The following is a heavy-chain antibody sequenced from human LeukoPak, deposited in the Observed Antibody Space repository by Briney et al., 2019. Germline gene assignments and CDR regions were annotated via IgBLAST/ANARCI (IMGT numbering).Heavy chain of an antibody. Sequence: GGSLRLSCAASGFTVSIEGMHWVRQAPGKGLEWVAVITYDGTEIHYGDSVKGRFTISSDSFKNTLHLQMNSLRVEDTAVYYCAKEQSSGWYRVADYWGQGTLVTVSS. V-gene: IGHV3-30*18. CDR2: ITYDGTEI. D-gene: IGHD6-19*01. CDR1: GFTVSIEG. J-gene: IGHJ4*02. CDR3: AKEQSSGWYRVADY.